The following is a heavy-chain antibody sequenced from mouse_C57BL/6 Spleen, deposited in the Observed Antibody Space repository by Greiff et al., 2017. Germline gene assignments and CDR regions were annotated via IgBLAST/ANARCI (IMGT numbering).Heavy chain of an antibody. CDR1: GFTFSDYG. J-gene: IGHJ3*01. D-gene: IGHD4-1*01. CDR2: ISSGSSTI. V-gene: IGHV5-17*01. CDR3: ARGELGRGTWFAY. Sequence: EVKLVESGGGLVKPGGSLKLSCAASGFTFSDYGMHWVRQAPEKGLEWVAYISSGSSTIYYADTVKGRFTISRDNAKNTLFLQMTSLRSEDTAMYYCARGELGRGTWFAYGGQGTLVTVSA.